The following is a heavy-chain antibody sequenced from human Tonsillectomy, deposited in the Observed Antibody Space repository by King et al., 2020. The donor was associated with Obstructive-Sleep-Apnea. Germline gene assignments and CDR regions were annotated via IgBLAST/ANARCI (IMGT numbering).Heavy chain of an antibody. J-gene: IGHJ4*02. D-gene: IGHD2-21*02. CDR3: ARALCGGDCYRGGRFSFDI. CDR2: IFYSGST. V-gene: IGHV4-39*07. Sequence: QLQESGPGLVKPSETLSLTCTVSGGSISSSSYYWGWIRQPPGKGLEWIGNIFYSGSTYYNPSLKSRVTISVDTSKNQFSLKLSSVTAADTAVYYCARALCGGDCYRGGRFSFDIWGQGTLVTVSS. CDR1: GGSISSSSYY.